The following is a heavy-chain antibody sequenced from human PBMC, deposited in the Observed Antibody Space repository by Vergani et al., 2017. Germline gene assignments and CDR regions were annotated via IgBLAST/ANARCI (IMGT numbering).Heavy chain of an antibody. D-gene: IGHD6-13*01. CDR2: IWYDGSNK. J-gene: IGHJ4*02. V-gene: IGHV3-33*01. Sequence: QVQLVESGGGVVQPGRSLRLSCAASGFTFSSYGMHWVRQAPGKGLEWVAVIWYDGSNKYYADSVKGRFTISRDNSKNTLYLQMNSLRAEDTAVYYCARGNKAATGMDYWGQGTRVTVSS. CDR1: GFTFSSYG. CDR3: ARGNKAATGMDY.